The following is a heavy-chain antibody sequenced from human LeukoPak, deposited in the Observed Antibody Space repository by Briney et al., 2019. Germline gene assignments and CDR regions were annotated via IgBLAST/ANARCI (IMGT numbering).Heavy chain of an antibody. Sequence: ASVKVSCKASGYTFTSYGISWVRLAPGQGLEWMGWISAYNGDTNYAQKLQDRVTMTTDTSTSTAYMELRSLRSDDTAVYYCARGRKDYGDYYFDYLGQGILVTVSS. CDR2: ISAYNGDT. D-gene: IGHD4-17*01. J-gene: IGHJ4*02. V-gene: IGHV1-18*01. CDR3: ARGRKDYGDYYFDY. CDR1: GYTFTSYG.